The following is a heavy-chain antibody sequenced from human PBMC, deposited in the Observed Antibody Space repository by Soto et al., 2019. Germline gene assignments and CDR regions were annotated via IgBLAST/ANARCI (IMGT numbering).Heavy chain of an antibody. Sequence: PGGSLRLSCAASGFTFSSYEMNWVRQAPGKGLEWVSHISSSGSTIYYADSVKGRFTISRDNAKNSLYLQMNSLRAEDTAVYYCARPFLGYSIDYWGQGTLVTVSS. V-gene: IGHV3-48*03. D-gene: IGHD5-18*01. CDR1: GFTFSSYE. CDR2: ISSSGSTI. CDR3: ARPFLGYSIDY. J-gene: IGHJ4*02.